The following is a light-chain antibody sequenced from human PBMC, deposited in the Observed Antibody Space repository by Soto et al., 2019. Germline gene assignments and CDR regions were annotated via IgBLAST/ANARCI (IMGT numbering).Light chain of an antibody. Sequence: QSVLRPPGTVSGSTGLLVAILCTGTSSDVGGYSYVSWYQQQPGKAPKLVISDVSNRPSGVSDRFSGSKSGNTASLTISGLQTEDEADYYCASYTTSSTYVFGTGTKVTVL. CDR3: ASYTTSSTYV. CDR2: DVS. V-gene: IGLV2-14*01. CDR1: SSDVGGYSY. J-gene: IGLJ1*01.